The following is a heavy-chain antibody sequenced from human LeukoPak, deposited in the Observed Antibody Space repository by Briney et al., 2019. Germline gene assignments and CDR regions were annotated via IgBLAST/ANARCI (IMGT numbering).Heavy chain of an antibody. J-gene: IGHJ4*02. CDR3: ARVAAALYSYFDY. Sequence: PGGSLRLSCAASGFTFRSYTMSWVRQAPGTGLEWVSTISGSGDTTNYADSVKGRFTIPRDNSKTTLYLQMNSLRAEDTAVYYCARVAAALYSYFDYWGQGTLVTVSS. D-gene: IGHD6-13*01. CDR2: ISGSGDTT. CDR1: GFTFRSYT. V-gene: IGHV3-23*01.